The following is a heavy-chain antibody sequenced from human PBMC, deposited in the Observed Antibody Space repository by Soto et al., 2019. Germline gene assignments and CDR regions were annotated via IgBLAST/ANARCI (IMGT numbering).Heavy chain of an antibody. CDR1: GFTFSSYS. CDR3: ARAPILEARAFDI. D-gene: IGHD2-15*01. Sequence: GGSLRLSCAASGFTFSSYSMNWVRQAPGKGLEWVSYISSSSTIYYADSVKGRFTISRDNAKNSLYLQMNSLRAEDTAVYYCARAPILEARAFDIWGQGTMVTVSS. CDR2: ISSSSTI. J-gene: IGHJ3*02. V-gene: IGHV3-48*01.